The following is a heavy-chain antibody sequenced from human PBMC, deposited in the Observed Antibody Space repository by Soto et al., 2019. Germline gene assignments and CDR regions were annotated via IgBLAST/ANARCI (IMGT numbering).Heavy chain of an antibody. CDR1: GGSISGYY. V-gene: IGHV4-59*08. D-gene: IGHD2-2*01. Sequence: QVQMQESGPGLVKPSETLSLTCTVSGGSISGYYWSWIRQPPGKGLEWFGYIYYSGSTNYNPSLKSRVTISVDTSKNQFSLKLTSVTAADTAVYYCARHDCSSTSCYPHFDSWGQGILVTVSS. J-gene: IGHJ4*02. CDR2: IYYSGST. CDR3: ARHDCSSTSCYPHFDS.